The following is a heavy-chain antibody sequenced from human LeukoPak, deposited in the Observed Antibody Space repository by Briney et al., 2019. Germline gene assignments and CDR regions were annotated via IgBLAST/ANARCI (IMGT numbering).Heavy chain of an antibody. D-gene: IGHD3-22*01. V-gene: IGHV4-34*01. J-gene: IGHJ4*02. Sequence: SETLSLTCTVSGGSISSYYWSWIRQPPGKGLEWIGEINHSGSTNYNPSLKSRVTISVDTSKNQFSLKLSSVTAADTAVYYCARRGGSSGYYSPFDYWGQGTLVTVSS. CDR3: ARRGGSSGYYSPFDY. CDR2: INHSGST. CDR1: GGSISSYY.